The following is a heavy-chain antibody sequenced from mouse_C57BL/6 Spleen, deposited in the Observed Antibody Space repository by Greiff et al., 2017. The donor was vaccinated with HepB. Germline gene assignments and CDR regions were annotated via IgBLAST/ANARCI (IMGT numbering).Heavy chain of an antibody. D-gene: IGHD2-4*01. J-gene: IGHJ3*01. V-gene: IGHV6-6*01. CDR2: IRNKANNHAT. CDR1: GFTFSDAW. CDR3: TSPIYYDYDEGFAY. Sequence: EVHLVESGGGLVQPGGSMKLSCAASGFTFSDAWMDWVRQSPEKGLEWVAEIRNKANNHATYYAESVKGRFTISRDDSKSSVYLQMNSLRAEDTGIYYCTSPIYYDYDEGFAYWGQGTLVTVSA.